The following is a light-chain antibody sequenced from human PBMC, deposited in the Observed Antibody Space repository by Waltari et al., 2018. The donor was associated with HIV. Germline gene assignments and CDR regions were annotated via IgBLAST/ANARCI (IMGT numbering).Light chain of an antibody. CDR2: GAS. Sequence: EIVLTQSPGTLSLSPGERATLSCRASQSVSSSYLAWYQQKPGQAPRLLIYGASRRATGIPDRFSDSGSGTDFTLTISRLEPEDFAVYYCQQYGRSVTFGGGTKVEIK. V-gene: IGKV3-20*01. CDR3: QQYGRSVT. J-gene: IGKJ4*01. CDR1: QSVSSSY.